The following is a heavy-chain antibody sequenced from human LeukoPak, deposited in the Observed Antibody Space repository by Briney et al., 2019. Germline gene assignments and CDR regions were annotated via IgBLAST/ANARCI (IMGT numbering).Heavy chain of an antibody. CDR1: GGSISTYY. CDR3: ARLPTVTTMGY. CDR2: IYYSGNT. Sequence: PSETLSLTCTVSGGSISTYYWSWIRQPPGKGLEWIGYIYYSGNTNYNPSLKSRVTISIDTSKSQFSLKLTYVTAADTAVYYCARLPTVTTMGYWGQGTLVTVSS. J-gene: IGHJ4*02. V-gene: IGHV4-59*08. D-gene: IGHD4-17*01.